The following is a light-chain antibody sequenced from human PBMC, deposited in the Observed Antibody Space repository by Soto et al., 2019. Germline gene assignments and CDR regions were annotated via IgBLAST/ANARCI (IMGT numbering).Light chain of an antibody. Sequence: QSALTQPASVSGSPGQSITISCTGTSSEDGGYNYVSWYQQHPGKAPKLMIYDVSNRPSGVSNRFSGSKSGNTASLTISGLQAEDEADYYRSSYTSSSTLPYVFGTGTKVTVL. CDR3: SSYTSSSTLPYV. J-gene: IGLJ1*01. CDR2: DVS. CDR1: SSEDGGYNY. V-gene: IGLV2-14*01.